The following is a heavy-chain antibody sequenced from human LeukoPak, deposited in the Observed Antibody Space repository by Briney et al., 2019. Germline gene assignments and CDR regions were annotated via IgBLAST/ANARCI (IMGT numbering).Heavy chain of an antibody. D-gene: IGHD4-23*01. Sequence: GGSLRLSCAASGFTFSSYAMSWVRQAPGKGLEWVSAISGSGGSTYYADSVKGRFTISRDNSKNTLYLQMNGLRAEDTAVYYCAKGGGNFDHFDYWGQGTLVTVSS. V-gene: IGHV3-23*01. CDR1: GFTFSSYA. CDR2: ISGSGGST. CDR3: AKGGGNFDHFDY. J-gene: IGHJ4*02.